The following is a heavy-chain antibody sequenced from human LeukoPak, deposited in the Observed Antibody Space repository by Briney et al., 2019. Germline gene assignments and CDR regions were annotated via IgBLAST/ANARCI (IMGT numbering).Heavy chain of an antibody. D-gene: IGHD3-16*01. CDR3: VLYHLREFGVITGFDS. Sequence: ASVKVSCTVSAYSKNEFYRHWVRQAPGKGLEWMGGFDPQEGKSIYARKFQGRVSMTDDTFADTVFMELRSLTSEDTAVYYCVLYHLREFGVITGFDSWGQGTLVTVSS. CDR1: AYSKNEFY. V-gene: IGHV1-24*01. CDR2: FDPQEGKS. J-gene: IGHJ5*01.